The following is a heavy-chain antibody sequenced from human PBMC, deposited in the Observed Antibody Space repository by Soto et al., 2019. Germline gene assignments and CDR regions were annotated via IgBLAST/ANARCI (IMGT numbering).Heavy chain of an antibody. Sequence: SETLSLTCTVSGGSISSYYWSWIRQPPGKGLEWIGYIYYSGSTNYNPSLKSRVTISVDTSKNQFSLKLSSVTAADTAVYYCARADTYYYDSSGYWAFDYWGQGTLVTVS. J-gene: IGHJ4*02. CDR3: ARADTYYYDSSGYWAFDY. CDR1: GGSISSYY. CDR2: IYYSGST. D-gene: IGHD3-22*01. V-gene: IGHV4-59*01.